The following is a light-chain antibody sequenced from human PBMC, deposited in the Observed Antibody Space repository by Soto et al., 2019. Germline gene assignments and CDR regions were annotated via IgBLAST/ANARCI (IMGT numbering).Light chain of an antibody. V-gene: IGLV2-11*01. Sequence: QSVLTQPRSVSGSPGQSVTISCTGTSSDVGGSNYVSWYQQHPGKAPKLMIYDVSKRPSGVPDRFSGSKSGNTASLTISGLQAEDEADYYCCSYAGSYTFVFGGGTNLTVL. J-gene: IGLJ2*01. CDR1: SSDVGGSNY. CDR3: CSYAGSYTFV. CDR2: DVS.